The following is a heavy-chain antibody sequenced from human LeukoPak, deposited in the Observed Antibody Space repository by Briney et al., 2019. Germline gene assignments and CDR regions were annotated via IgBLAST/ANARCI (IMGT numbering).Heavy chain of an antibody. CDR3: ASGRLTVLSFFDY. J-gene: IGHJ4*02. V-gene: IGHV4-59*01. Sequence: SETLSLTCTVSGGSISSYYWSWIRQPPGKGLEWIGYIYYSGSTNYNPSLKSRGTISVDTSKNQFSLKLSSVTAADTAVYYCASGRLTVLSFFDYWGQGTLVTVSS. CDR1: GGSISSYY. CDR2: IYYSGST. D-gene: IGHD1-1*01.